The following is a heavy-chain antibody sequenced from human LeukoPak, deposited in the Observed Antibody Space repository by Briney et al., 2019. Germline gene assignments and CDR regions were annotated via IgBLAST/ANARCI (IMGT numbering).Heavy chain of an antibody. CDR2: INSNGVST. Sequence: PGGSLRLSCATSGFTFDDYGMSWVRQAPGKGLEWVSGINSNGVSTYYANSVKGRFTISRDNSKNTLYLQMGSLRAEDMAVYYCARDPMTTVTTDYFYYYMDVWGKGTTVTVSS. CDR3: ARDPMTTVTTDYFYYYMDV. CDR1: GFTFDDYG. J-gene: IGHJ6*03. V-gene: IGHV3-20*04. D-gene: IGHD4-17*01.